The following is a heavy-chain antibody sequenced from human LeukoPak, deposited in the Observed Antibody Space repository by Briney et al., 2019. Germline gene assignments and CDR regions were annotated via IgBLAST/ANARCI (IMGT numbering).Heavy chain of an antibody. D-gene: IGHD2-2*01. J-gene: IGHJ1*01. CDR3: ARGYCSSTSCYEYFQH. CDR2: ISSNVGST. Sequence: GGTLRPSCAASGFTSCSYAMHWVRQAPGQGLEYGSAISSNVGSTYYANSVKGRFTISRDNSKNTLYLQMGSLRAEDMAVYYCARGYCSSTSCYEYFQHWGQGTLVTVSS. CDR1: GFTSCSYA. V-gene: IGHV3-64*01.